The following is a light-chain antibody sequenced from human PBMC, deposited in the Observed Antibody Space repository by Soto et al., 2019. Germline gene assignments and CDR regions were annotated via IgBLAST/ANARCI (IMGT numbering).Light chain of an antibody. CDR1: SSDVGSYNL. CDR2: EVS. V-gene: IGLV2-23*02. Sequence: QSALTQPASVSGSPGQPITISCTGTSSDVGSYNLVSWYQQHPGKAPKLMIYEVSKRPSGVSNRFSGSKSGNTASLTISGLQAEDEADYYCCSYAGSNWVFGGGTKLTVL. CDR3: CSYAGSNWV. J-gene: IGLJ3*02.